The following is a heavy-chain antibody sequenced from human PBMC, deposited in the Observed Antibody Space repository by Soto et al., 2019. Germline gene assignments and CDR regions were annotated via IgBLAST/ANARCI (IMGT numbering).Heavy chain of an antibody. V-gene: IGHV4-61*01. Sequence: PSETLSLTCTVSGGSVSSGSYYWSWIRQPPGKGLEWIGYIYYSGSTNYNPSPKSRVTISVDTSKNQFSLKLSSVTAADTAVYYCARAPGAGRYGLDYWGQGTLVTVSS. CDR1: GGSVSSGSYY. CDR2: IYYSGST. D-gene: IGHD5-18*01. J-gene: IGHJ4*02. CDR3: ARAPGAGRYGLDY.